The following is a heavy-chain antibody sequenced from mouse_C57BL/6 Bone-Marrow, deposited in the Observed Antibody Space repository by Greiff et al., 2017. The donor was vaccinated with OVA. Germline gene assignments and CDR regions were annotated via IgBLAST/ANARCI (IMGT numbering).Heavy chain of an antibody. CDR2: IDPSGSYT. Sequence: QVQLQQPGAELVLPGASVKLSCKASGYTFTSYWMHWVKQRPGQGLEWIGEIDPSGSYTNYNQKFKGKSTLTVDKSSSSAYMQLSSLTSEDSAVYYCARLLRSPFAYWGQGTLVTVSA. D-gene: IGHD1-1*01. CDR3: ARLLRSPFAY. J-gene: IGHJ3*01. V-gene: IGHV1-69*01. CDR1: GYTFTSYW.